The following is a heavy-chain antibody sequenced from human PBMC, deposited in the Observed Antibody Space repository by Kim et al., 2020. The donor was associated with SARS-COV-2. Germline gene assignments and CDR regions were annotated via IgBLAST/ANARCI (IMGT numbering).Heavy chain of an antibody. CDR3: ARTLCSSTSCYALYYYYYGMDV. Sequence: SVKVSCKASGGTFSSYAISWVRQAPGQGLEWMGGIIPIFGTANYAQKFQGRVTITADESTSTAYMELSSLRSEDTAVYYCARTLCSSTSCYALYYYYYGMDVWGQGTTVTVSS. CDR1: GGTFSSYA. CDR2: IIPIFGTA. V-gene: IGHV1-69*13. D-gene: IGHD2-2*01. J-gene: IGHJ6*02.